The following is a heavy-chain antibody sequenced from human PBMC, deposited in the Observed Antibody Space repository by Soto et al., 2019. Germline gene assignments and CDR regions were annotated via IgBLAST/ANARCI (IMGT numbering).Heavy chain of an antibody. CDR1: GFSFSSFA. J-gene: IGHJ4*02. Sequence: EVHLLQSGGGLVQPGGSLRLSCAASGFSFSSFALSWVRQSPGKRLEWVAAVSGRGGDTYYANSVKGRFTISRDNSQNTLFLQMNSLRAEDSAIYYCAKDPNYDFWSGFSAVYFDYWGQGTLVTVSS. CDR3: AKDPNYDFWSGFSAVYFDY. CDR2: VSGRGGDT. V-gene: IGHV3-23*01. D-gene: IGHD3-3*01.